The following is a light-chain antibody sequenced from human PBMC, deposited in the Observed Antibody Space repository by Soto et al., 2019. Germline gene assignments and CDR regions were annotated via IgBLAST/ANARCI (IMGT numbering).Light chain of an antibody. Sequence: DIVMTQSPDSLAVSLGERATINCKSSQSVLLSSNNKNYLTWYQQRPGQPPRLLVYWASTRESGVPDRFSGSGSVTDFTLTISSLQAEDVAVYYCQQFYDTPWTFGQGTKVEIK. J-gene: IGKJ1*01. CDR1: QSVLLSSNNKNY. CDR3: QQFYDTPWT. V-gene: IGKV4-1*01. CDR2: WAS.